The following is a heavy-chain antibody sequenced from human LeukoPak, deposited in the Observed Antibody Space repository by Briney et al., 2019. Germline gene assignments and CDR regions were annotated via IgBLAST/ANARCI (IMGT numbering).Heavy chain of an antibody. J-gene: IGHJ4*02. CDR3: ASSGYCSSTSCLDY. V-gene: IGHV1-69*05. Sequence: WASVKVSCKASGYTFTRYGVAWVRQAPRQGLEWMGGIIPIFGTANYAQKFQGRVTITTDESTSTAYMELSSLRSEDTAVYYCASSGYCSSTSCLDYWGQGTLVTVSS. CDR1: GYTFTRYG. CDR2: IIPIFGTA. D-gene: IGHD2-2*01.